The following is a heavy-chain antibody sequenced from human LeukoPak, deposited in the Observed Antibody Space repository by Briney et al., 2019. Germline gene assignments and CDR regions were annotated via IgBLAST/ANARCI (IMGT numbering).Heavy chain of an antibody. CDR1: GYTFTSYD. Sequence: ASVKVSCKAPGYTFTSYDINWVRQATGQGLEWMGWMNPNSGNTGYAQKFQGRVTMTRNTSISTAYMELSSLRSEDTAVYYCATGDSNYAYYYYMDVWGRGTTVTVSS. V-gene: IGHV1-8*01. CDR3: ATGDSNYAYYYYMDV. CDR2: MNPNSGNT. D-gene: IGHD4-11*01. J-gene: IGHJ6*03.